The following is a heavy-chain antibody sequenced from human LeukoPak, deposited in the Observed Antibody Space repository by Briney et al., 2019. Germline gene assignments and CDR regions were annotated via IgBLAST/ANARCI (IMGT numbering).Heavy chain of an antibody. CDR2: INHSGST. Sequence: PSETLSLTCAVYGGSFSGYYWSWIRQPPGRGLEWVGEINHSGSTNYNTSLKSRVTISVDTSKNQFSLKLSSVTAADTAVYYCARKGGYSYGYSFDYWGQGNLTTVSS. J-gene: IGHJ4*02. D-gene: IGHD5-18*01. V-gene: IGHV4-34*01. CDR3: ARKGGYSYGYSFDY. CDR1: GGSFSGYY.